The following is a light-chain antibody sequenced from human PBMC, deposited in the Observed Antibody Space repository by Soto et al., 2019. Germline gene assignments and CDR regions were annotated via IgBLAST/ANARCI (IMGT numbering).Light chain of an antibody. CDR3: QQYNSCSPAT. V-gene: IGKV1-5*01. Sequence: DIQMTQSPSTLAASVGDRVTITCRASQSIGDWLAWYQQKPGKAPNLLIYDASRSVSGVPSRFSGGGSGTEFTLTIISLQPDDFATYYCQQYNSCSPATFGQGTKVEIK. CDR1: QSIGDW. J-gene: IGKJ1*01. CDR2: DAS.